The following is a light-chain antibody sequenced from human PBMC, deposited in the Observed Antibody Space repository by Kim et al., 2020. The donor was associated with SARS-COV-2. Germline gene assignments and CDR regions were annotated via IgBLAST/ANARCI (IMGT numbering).Light chain of an antibody. V-gene: IGLV2-14*04. CDR2: DVS. CDR1: SSDVGAYNY. J-gene: IGLJ1*01. CDR3: SSYTTSSTYV. Sequence: GQSITIYCTGTSSDVGAYNYVSWYQQHPGKAPKLMIYDVSKRTSGVSNRFSGSKSGNTASLTISGLQAEDEADYYCSSYTTSSTYVFGTGTKVTVL.